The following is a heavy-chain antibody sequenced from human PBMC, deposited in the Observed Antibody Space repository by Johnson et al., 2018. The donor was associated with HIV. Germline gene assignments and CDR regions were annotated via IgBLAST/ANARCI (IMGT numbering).Heavy chain of an antibody. J-gene: IGHJ3*02. Sequence: QVQLVESGGGVVQSGRSLRLSCAASGFTFSDYYMSWIRQAPGKGLEWVSYISSSGSTIYYADSVKGRFTISRDNAKKSLYLQMNSLRVEDTAVYYCARDGQLGAFDIWGQGTMVTVSS. CDR3: ARDGQLGAFDI. CDR2: ISSSGSTI. V-gene: IGHV3-11*04. D-gene: IGHD1-1*01. CDR1: GFTFSDYY.